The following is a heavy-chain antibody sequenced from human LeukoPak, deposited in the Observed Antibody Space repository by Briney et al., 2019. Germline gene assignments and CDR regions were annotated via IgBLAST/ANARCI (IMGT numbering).Heavy chain of an antibody. J-gene: IGHJ4*02. CDR2: INSDGSST. CDR3: ARAGTGGGYDSGFDY. CDR1: GFTFSSYW. Sequence: GGSLRLSYAASGFTFSSYWMHWVRQAPGKGLVWVSRINSDGSSTSYADSVKGRFTISRDNAKNTLYLQMNSLRAEDTAVYYCARAGTGGGYDSGFDYWGQGTLVTVSS. V-gene: IGHV3-74*01. D-gene: IGHD5-12*01.